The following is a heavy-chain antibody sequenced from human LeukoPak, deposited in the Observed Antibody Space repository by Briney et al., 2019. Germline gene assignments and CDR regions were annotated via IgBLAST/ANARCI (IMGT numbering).Heavy chain of an antibody. CDR1: GGSISSYY. D-gene: IGHD2-8*01. CDR3: ARGILMMGNWFDP. Sequence: SETLSLTCTVSGGSISSYYWSWIRQPPGKGLEWIGYIYYSGSTNYNPSLKSRVTISVDTSKNQFSLKLSSVTAADTAVYYCARGILMMGNWFDPWGQGTLVTVSS. V-gene: IGHV4-59*01. CDR2: IYYSGST. J-gene: IGHJ5*02.